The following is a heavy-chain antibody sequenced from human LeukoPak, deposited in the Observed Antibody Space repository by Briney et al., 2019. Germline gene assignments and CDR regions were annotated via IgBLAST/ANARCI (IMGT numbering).Heavy chain of an antibody. CDR2: IYYSGST. V-gene: IGHV4-61*08. CDR3: ARGGKGARWLGASVLSWFDP. D-gene: IGHD5-24*01. CDR1: GGSISSGGYS. J-gene: IGHJ5*02. Sequence: PSQTLSLTCAVSGGSISSGGYSWSWIRQPPGKGLEWIGYIYYSGSTNYNPSLKSRVTISVDTSKNQFSLKLSSVTAADTAVYYCARGGKGARWLGASVLSWFDPWGQGTLVTVSS.